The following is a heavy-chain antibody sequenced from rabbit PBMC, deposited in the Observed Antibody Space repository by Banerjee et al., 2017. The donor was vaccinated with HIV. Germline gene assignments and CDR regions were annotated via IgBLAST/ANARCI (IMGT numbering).Heavy chain of an antibody. CDR2: IDIGHNGNT. Sequence: QSLEESGGDLVKPGASLTLTCTASGFSFSSGYCMGWVRQAPGKGLEWIGSIDIGHNGNTHFVSWAKGRFTISKTASTTVTLLVTSLTAADTATYFCARTGSTYYIGFNLWGPGTLVTVS. J-gene: IGHJ4*01. CDR3: ARTGSTYYIGFNL. V-gene: IGHV1S40*01. D-gene: IGHD8-1*01. CDR1: GFSFSSGYC.